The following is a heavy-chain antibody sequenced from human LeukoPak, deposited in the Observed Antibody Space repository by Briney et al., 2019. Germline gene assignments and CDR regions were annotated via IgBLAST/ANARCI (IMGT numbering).Heavy chain of an antibody. Sequence: SETLSLTCTVSGGSISSSSYYWGWIRQPPGKGLEWIGSIYYSGSTYYNPSLKSRVTISVDTSKNQFSLKPSSVTAADTAVYYCARHAPIVATIVDWFDPWGQGTLVTVSS. D-gene: IGHD5-12*01. CDR1: GGSISSSSYY. CDR2: IYYSGST. CDR3: ARHAPIVATIVDWFDP. V-gene: IGHV4-39*01. J-gene: IGHJ5*02.